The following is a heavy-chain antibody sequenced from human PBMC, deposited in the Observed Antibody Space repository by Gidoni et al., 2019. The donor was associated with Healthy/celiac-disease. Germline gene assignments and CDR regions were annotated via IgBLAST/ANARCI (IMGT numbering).Heavy chain of an antibody. J-gene: IGHJ3*02. CDR2: IYHSGST. CDR1: GYSISSGYY. V-gene: IGHV4-38-2*01. D-gene: IGHD3-3*01. Sequence: QVQLQESGPGLVKPSETLSLTCAVSGYSISSGYYWGWIRQPPGKGLEWIGSIYHSGSTYYNPSLKSRVTISVDTSKNQFSLKLSSVTAADTAVYYCARVYDFWSGYYTQAAFDIWGQGTMVTVSS. CDR3: ARVYDFWSGYYTQAAFDI.